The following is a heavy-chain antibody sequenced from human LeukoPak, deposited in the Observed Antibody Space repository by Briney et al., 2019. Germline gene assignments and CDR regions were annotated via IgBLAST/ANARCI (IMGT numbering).Heavy chain of an antibody. CDR2: INPNSGGT. Sequence: GASVKVSCKASGYTFTGYYMHWVRQAPGQGLEWMGWINPNSGGTNYAQKFQGRVTMTRDTSISTAYMELSRLRSDDTAVYYCARPTSGWIDAFDIWGQGTMVTVSS. D-gene: IGHD6-19*01. CDR3: ARPTSGWIDAFDI. V-gene: IGHV1-2*02. CDR1: GYTFTGYY. J-gene: IGHJ3*02.